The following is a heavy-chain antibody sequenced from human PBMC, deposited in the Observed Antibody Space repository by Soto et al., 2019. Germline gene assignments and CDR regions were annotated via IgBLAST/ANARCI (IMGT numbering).Heavy chain of an antibody. CDR1: GGSFSGYY. V-gene: IGHV4-34*01. Sequence: SETLSLTCAVYGGSFSGYYWSWIRQPPGKGLEWIGEINHSGSTNYNPSLKSRVTISVDTSKNQFSLKLSSVTAADTAVYYCARVPIVVVIPAAFDIWGQGTMVTGSS. D-gene: IGHD3-22*01. CDR2: INHSGST. CDR3: ARVPIVVVIPAAFDI. J-gene: IGHJ3*02.